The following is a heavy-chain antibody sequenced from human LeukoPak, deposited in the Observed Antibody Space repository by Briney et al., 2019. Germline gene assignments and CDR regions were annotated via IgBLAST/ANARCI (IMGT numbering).Heavy chain of an antibody. CDR2: LSGSGGGT. CDR1: GLTFSRNA. Sequence: GGSLRLSCAASGLTFSRNAMSWVRQAPGKGLEWVSSLSGSGGGTYYADSVKGRFTISRDNSKNTVYLQMNSLRAEDTAVYYCAKDPYGTRYFDYWGQGTLVTVSS. V-gene: IGHV3-23*01. D-gene: IGHD2-2*01. J-gene: IGHJ4*02. CDR3: AKDPYGTRYFDY.